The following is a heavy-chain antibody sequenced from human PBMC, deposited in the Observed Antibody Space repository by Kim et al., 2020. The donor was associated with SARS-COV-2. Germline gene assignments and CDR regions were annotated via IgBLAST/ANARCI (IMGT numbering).Heavy chain of an antibody. J-gene: IGHJ4*02. Sequence: GGSLRLSCAASGFTFSDHYMDWVRQAPGKGLEWVGRTRNKANSYTTEYAASVKGRFTISRDDSKSSLYLQMNSLKTEDTAVYYCARDHGGSYSYWGQGTLVTVSS. CDR2: TRNKANSYTT. D-gene: IGHD1-26*01. CDR1: GFTFSDHY. CDR3: ARDHGGSYSY. V-gene: IGHV3-72*01.